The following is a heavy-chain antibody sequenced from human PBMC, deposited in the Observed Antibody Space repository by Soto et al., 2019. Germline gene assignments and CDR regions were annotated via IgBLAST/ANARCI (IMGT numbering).Heavy chain of an antibody. CDR3: ARAGHSSSSEGANWFDP. D-gene: IGHD6-6*01. V-gene: IGHV4-31*03. J-gene: IGHJ5*02. CDR2: IYYSGST. Sequence: QVQLQESGPGLVKPSQTLSLTCTVSGGSISSGGYYWSWIRQHPGKGLEWIGYIYYSGSTYVNPSLESRLTISVDRSKNQFSLQLSSVTAADTAVYYCARAGHSSSSEGANWFDPWGQGTLVTVSS. CDR1: GGSISSGGYY.